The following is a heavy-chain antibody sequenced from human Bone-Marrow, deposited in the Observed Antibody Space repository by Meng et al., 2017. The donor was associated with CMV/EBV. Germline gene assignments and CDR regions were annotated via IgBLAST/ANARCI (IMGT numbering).Heavy chain of an antibody. CDR1: GYIFTDYN. Sequence: QVQLGQSGAEGKRPGASVQVSCKSSGYIFTDYNMHWFRQAPGQGPEWVAWIDPSSGGTHYAQKFQGRVTVTRDASITTVYMELRRLRSDDTAVYYCAREREQQLVPDYWGQGTLVTVSS. CDR2: IDPSSGGT. J-gene: IGHJ4*02. D-gene: IGHD6-13*01. CDR3: AREREQQLVPDY. V-gene: IGHV1-2*02.